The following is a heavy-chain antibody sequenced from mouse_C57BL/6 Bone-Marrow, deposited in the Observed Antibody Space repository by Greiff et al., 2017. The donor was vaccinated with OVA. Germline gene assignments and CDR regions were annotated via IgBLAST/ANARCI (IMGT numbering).Heavy chain of an antibody. CDR1: GYTFTSYW. CDR3: ARNYSNLAWFAY. D-gene: IGHD2-5*01. CDR2: IDPSDSYT. J-gene: IGHJ3*01. Sequence: QVHVKQPGAELVRPGTSVKLSCKASGYTFTSYWMHWVKQRPGQGLEWIGVIDPSDSYTNYNQKFKGKATLTVDTSSSTAYMQLSSLTSEDSAVYYCARNYSNLAWFAYWGQGTLVTVSA. V-gene: IGHV1-59*01.